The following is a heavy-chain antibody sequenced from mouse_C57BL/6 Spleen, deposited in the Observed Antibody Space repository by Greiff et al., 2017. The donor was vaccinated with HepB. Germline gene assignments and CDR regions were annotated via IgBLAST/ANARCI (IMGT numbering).Heavy chain of an antibody. J-gene: IGHJ4*01. Sequence: EVKLQESGGGLVKPGGSLKLSCAASGFTFSDYGMHWVSQAPEKGLEWVAYISSGSSTIYYADTVKGRFTISRDNAKNTLFLQMTSLRSEDTAMYYCARADYYGSSYGAMDYWGQGTSVTVSS. V-gene: IGHV5-17*01. CDR3: ARADYYGSSYGAMDY. D-gene: IGHD1-1*01. CDR2: ISSGSSTI. CDR1: GFTFSDYG.